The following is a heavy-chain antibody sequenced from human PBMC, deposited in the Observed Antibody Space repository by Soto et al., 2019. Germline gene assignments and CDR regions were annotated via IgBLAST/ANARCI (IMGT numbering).Heavy chain of an antibody. V-gene: IGHV1-2*04. Sequence: ASVKVSCKASGYTFTGYYMHWVRQAPGQGLEWMGWINPNSGGTNYAQKFQGWVTMTRDTSISTAYMELSRLRSDDTAVYYCARDLSLRTVTDYYYYYGMDVWGQGTTVTVSS. D-gene: IGHD4-4*01. CDR3: ARDLSLRTVTDYYYYYGMDV. J-gene: IGHJ6*02. CDR2: INPNSGGT. CDR1: GYTFTGYY.